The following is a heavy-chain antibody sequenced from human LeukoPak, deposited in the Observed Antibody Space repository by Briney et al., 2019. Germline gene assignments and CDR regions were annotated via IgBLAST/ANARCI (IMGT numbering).Heavy chain of an antibody. D-gene: IGHD3-16*01. J-gene: IGHJ3*02. CDR3: ARDVEGGTFDI. V-gene: IGHV3-23*01. CDR1: GFTFTSYA. Sequence: PGGSLRLSCAASGFTFTSYAMSWVRQTPGKGLEWVSFISDSSVGDSTYYAGSVRGRFTISRDSSKSTLYLQMNSLRAEDTAVYFCARDVEGGTFDIWGQGTTVTVSS. CDR2: ISDSSVGDST.